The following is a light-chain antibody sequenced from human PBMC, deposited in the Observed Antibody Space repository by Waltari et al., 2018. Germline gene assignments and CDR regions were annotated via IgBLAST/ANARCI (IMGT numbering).Light chain of an antibody. CDR1: SSDVGSYNL. J-gene: IGLJ3*02. V-gene: IGLV2-23*02. CDR3: CSYAGSSTLV. Sequence: QSALTQPASVSGSPGQSITISCTGTSSDVGSYNLVSWYQQHPGKAPKLMVYEVTKRPSGCSNRFSGSKSGNSASRTISGLQAEDEADYYCCSYAGSSTLVFGGGTKVTVL. CDR2: EVT.